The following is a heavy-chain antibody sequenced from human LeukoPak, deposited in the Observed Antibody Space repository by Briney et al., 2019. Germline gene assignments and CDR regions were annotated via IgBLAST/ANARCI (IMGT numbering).Heavy chain of an antibody. V-gene: IGHV3-7*05. J-gene: IGHJ4*02. Sequence: SGGSLRLSCAASGFTFTNYFMSWVRQAPGKGLEWVANIKPDGSEEYYVDSVKGRFTLSRDDAKSSLYLQMNSLRAEDTAVYYCARGASWSFDYWGQGTLVTVSS. CDR1: GFTFTNYF. D-gene: IGHD6-13*01. CDR3: ARGASWSFDY. CDR2: IKPDGSEE.